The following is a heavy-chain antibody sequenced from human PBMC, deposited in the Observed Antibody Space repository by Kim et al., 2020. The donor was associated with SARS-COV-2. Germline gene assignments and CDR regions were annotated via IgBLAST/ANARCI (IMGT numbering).Heavy chain of an antibody. CDR3: ARGDIAALGADAFDI. J-gene: IGHJ3*02. V-gene: IGHV3-33*08. CDR2: IWYDGSNK. Sequence: GGSLRLSCAASGFTFSSYGMHWVRQAPGKGLEWVAVIWYDGSNKYYADSVKGRFTISRDNSKNTLYLQMNSLRAEDTAVYYCARGDIAALGADAFDIWGQGTMVTVSS. CDR1: GFTFSSYG. D-gene: IGHD6-6*01.